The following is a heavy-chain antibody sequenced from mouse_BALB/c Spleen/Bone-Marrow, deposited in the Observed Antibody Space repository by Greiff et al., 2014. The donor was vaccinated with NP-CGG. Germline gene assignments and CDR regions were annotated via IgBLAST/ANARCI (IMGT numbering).Heavy chain of an antibody. CDR2: INPSNGGT. J-gene: IGHJ4*01. D-gene: IGHD2-10*01. V-gene: IGHV1S81*02. Sequence: VQVVESGAELVKPGASVKLSCKASGYTFTSYYLYWVNQRPGQGLEWIGEINPSNGGTNFNERFKSKASLTVDKSSSTAYMQLNSLTSEDSAVYYCTRRSLLSDYYSMDYWGQGTSVTVSS. CDR3: TRRSLLSDYYSMDY. CDR1: GYTFTSYY.